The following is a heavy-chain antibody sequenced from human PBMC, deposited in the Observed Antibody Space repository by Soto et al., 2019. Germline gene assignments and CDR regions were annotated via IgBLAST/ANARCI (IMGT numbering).Heavy chain of an antibody. D-gene: IGHD3-10*01. J-gene: IGHJ5*02. CDR3: ARISGSGHLGWFDP. Sequence: QVQLVQSGGGVVQSGRSLRLSCISSGFTFNTYGMFWARQAPGTGLEWVAGIWYDGSYRYYVDSVKGRFTVSRDNSKNTVYVEMNNLRAEAPAVYYCARISGSGHLGWFDPWGQGTLVTVSS. CDR1: GFTFNTYG. CDR2: IWYDGSYR. V-gene: IGHV3-33*01.